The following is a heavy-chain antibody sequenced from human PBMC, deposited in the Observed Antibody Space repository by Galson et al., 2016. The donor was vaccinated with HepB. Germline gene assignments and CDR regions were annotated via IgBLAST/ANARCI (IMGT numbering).Heavy chain of an antibody. CDR3: AKGMRSGCSSTSCYPFDY. J-gene: IGHJ4*02. CDR1: GFIFSHYA. V-gene: IGHV3-23*01. D-gene: IGHD2-2*01. CDR2: ISDSAGST. Sequence: SLRLSCAASGFIFSHYAMSWVRQAPGKGLGWVSGISDSAGSTYFADSVNGRFTISRDKSKNTLYLQMNSLRVEDTAVYYCAKGMRSGCSSTSCYPFDYWGQGTLVTVSS.